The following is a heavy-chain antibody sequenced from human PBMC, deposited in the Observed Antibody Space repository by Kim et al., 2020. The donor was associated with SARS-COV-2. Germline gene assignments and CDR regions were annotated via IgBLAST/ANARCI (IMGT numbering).Heavy chain of an antibody. CDR3: ARDPGGGYCSSTSCYNGMDV. J-gene: IGHJ6*02. V-gene: IGHV3-74*01. CDR1: GFTFSSYW. D-gene: IGHD2-2*02. CDR2: INSDGSST. Sequence: GGSLRLSCAASGFTFSSYWMHWVRQAPGKGLVWVSRINSDGSSTSYADSVKGRFTISRDNAKNTLYLQMNSLRAEDTAVYYCARDPGGGYCSSTSCYNGMDVWGQGTTVTVSS.